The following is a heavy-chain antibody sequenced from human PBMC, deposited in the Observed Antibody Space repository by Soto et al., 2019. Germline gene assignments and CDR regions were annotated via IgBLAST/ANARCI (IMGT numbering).Heavy chain of an antibody. V-gene: IGHV3-11*05. D-gene: IGHD1-26*01. J-gene: IGHJ4*02. CDR1: GFPFRDYY. Sequence: GGSLRLSCATPGFPFRDYYMRWIPQAPGKGLEWVSYIDSSGGYTNYADSVKGRFTISRDNAKNSLYLQVSSLRAEDTAIYYCARDLRRNSGSYFDYWGQGTPVTVSS. CDR3: ARDLRRNSGSYFDY. CDR2: IDSSGGYT.